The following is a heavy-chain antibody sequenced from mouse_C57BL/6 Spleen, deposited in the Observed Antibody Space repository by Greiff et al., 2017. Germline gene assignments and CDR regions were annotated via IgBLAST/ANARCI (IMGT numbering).Heavy chain of an antibody. CDR2: INPSNGGT. D-gene: IGHD2-1*01. V-gene: IGHV1-53*01. J-gene: IGHJ4*01. CDR1: GYTFTSYW. CDR3: AREGNYVDYAMDY. Sequence: VQLQQPGTELVKPGASVKLSCKASGYTFTSYWMHWVKQRPGQGLEWIGNINPSNGGTNYNEKFKSKATLTVDKSSSTAYMQLSSLTSEDSAVYYCAREGNYVDYAMDYWGQGTSVTVSS.